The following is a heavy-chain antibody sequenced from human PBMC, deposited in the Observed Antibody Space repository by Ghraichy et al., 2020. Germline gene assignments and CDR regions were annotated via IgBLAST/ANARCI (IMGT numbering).Heavy chain of an antibody. Sequence: GGSLRLSCAASGFTFSSYSMNWVRQAPGKGLEWVSSISSSSSYIYYADSVKGRFTISRDNAKNSLYLQMNSLRAEDTAVYYCARDFLVGATRWFAPWGQGTLVTVSS. CDR3: ARDFLVGATRWFAP. J-gene: IGHJ5*02. V-gene: IGHV3-21*01. CDR1: GFTFSSYS. CDR2: ISSSSSYI. D-gene: IGHD1-26*01.